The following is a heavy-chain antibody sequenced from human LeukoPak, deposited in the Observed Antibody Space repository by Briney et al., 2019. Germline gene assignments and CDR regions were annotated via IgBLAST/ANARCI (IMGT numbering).Heavy chain of an antibody. J-gene: IGHJ4*02. D-gene: IGHD1-7*01. CDR2: INPNSGGT. CDR3: ATLELELRTIDY. V-gene: IGHV1-2*02. CDR1: GYTFTGYY. Sequence: ASVKVSCKASGYTFTGYYMHWVRQAPGQGLEWMGWINPNSGGTNYAQKFQGRATMTRDTSISTAYMELSRLRSDDTAVYYCATLELELRTIDYWGQGTLVTVSS.